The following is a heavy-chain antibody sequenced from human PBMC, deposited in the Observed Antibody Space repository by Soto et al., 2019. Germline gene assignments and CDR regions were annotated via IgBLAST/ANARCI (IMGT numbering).Heavy chain of an antibody. Sequence: EVQLVESGGGLVQPGGSLRLSCAASGFTFSSYWMTWVRQAPGKGLEWVANIKQDGSEKYYVDSVKGRFTISRDNAKNSLYLQMNSLIAEDTAVYYCARGLYSSSWQEDWYFDLWGRGTLVTVSS. CDR1: GFTFSSYW. D-gene: IGHD6-13*01. J-gene: IGHJ2*01. V-gene: IGHV3-7*01. CDR3: ARGLYSSSWQEDWYFDL. CDR2: IKQDGSEK.